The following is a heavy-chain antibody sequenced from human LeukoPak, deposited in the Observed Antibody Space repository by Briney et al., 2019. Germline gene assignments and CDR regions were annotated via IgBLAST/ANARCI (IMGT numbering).Heavy chain of an antibody. CDR1: GGSISSSPYY. J-gene: IGHJ4*02. CDR3: ARQTGSGLFILP. Sequence: SETLSLTCTVSGGSISSSPYYWGWIRQPPGKGLEWIGSIYYSGTTHYNPSLESRVTISVDTSKNQFSLKVTSVTAADTAVYYCARQTGSGLFILPGGQGTLVTVSS. CDR2: IYYSGTT. V-gene: IGHV4-39*01. D-gene: IGHD3/OR15-3a*01.